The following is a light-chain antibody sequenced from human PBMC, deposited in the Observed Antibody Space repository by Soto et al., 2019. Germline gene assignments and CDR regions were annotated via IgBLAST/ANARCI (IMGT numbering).Light chain of an antibody. CDR3: QQSYNAPRT. CDR1: QTIRTF. J-gene: IGKJ4*01. V-gene: IGKV1-39*01. Sequence: DIQLTQSPDSLSASVVYRVTITCRASQTIRTFLNWYQQKSGKAPKVLIYSASTLQSGVPSRFSGSGSGTDFTLTINSLQPEDFATYYCQQSYNAPRTFGGGTKVDIK. CDR2: SAS.